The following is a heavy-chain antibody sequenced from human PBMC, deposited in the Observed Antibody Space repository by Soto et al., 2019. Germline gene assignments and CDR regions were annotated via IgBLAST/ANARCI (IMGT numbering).Heavy chain of an antibody. Sequence: GGSLRLSCAASGFTFSNYFMHWVRQVPGEGLVWVSRMSGDGKTISYADSVKGRFTIFRDNAKNTLYLQMNSLRVEDTAVYYCARTYVPGIAGFDPWGQGTLVTVSS. CDR2: MSGDGKTI. CDR3: ARTYVPGIAGFDP. V-gene: IGHV3-74*01. CDR1: GFTFSNYF. J-gene: IGHJ5*02. D-gene: IGHD1-1*01.